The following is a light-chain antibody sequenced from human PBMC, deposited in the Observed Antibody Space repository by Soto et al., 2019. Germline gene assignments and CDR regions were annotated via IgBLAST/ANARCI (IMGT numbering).Light chain of an antibody. Sequence: QPVLTQSPSASASLGASVKLTCTLSSGHSSYAIAWHQQQPEKGPRYLMKLNSDGSHSKGDGIPDRFSGSSSGAERYLSISGLQSEDEAAYYCQTWSTGIRVFGGGTKRTV. CDR3: QTWSTGIRV. J-gene: IGLJ2*01. CDR2: LNSDGSH. V-gene: IGLV4-69*01. CDR1: SGHSSYA.